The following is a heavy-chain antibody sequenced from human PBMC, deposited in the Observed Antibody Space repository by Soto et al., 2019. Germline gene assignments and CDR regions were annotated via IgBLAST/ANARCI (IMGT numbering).Heavy chain of an antibody. CDR1: GFAFSSYG. CDR3: VSDRRYGHASVPYS. D-gene: IGHD5-18*01. V-gene: IGHV3-30*05. CDR2: ISYDGSLQ. Sequence: QAQLVESGGGVVQPGRSLRLSCAASGFAFSSYGMHWVRQAPGTGLEWVAVISYDGSLQHYADSVKGRFTISRDNSKNMVLLQMSRMRAEGTAVYYCVSDRRYGHASVPYSWGQGTLVSVSS. J-gene: IGHJ4*02.